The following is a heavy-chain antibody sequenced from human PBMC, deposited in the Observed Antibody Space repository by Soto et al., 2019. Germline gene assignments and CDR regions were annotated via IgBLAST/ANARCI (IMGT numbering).Heavy chain of an antibody. CDR2: IYYSGST. D-gene: IGHD2-21*01. CDR1: GGSVSSGSYY. CDR3: ARGEYCGGDCYSPF. V-gene: IGHV4-61*01. Sequence: QVQLQESGPGLVKPSETLSLTCTVSGGSVSSGSYYWSWIRQPPGKGLEWSGYIYYSGSTNYNPSLKSRVTISVDTSKNQFSLKLSSVTAADTAVYYCARGEYCGGDCYSPFWGRGGIVTVSS. J-gene: IGHJ3*01.